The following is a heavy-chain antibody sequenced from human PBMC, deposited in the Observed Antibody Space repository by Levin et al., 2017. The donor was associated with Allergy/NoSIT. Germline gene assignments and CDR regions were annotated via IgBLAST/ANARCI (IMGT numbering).Heavy chain of an antibody. J-gene: IGHJ4*02. CDR1: GGSISSGGYY. Sequence: SETLSLTCTVSGGSISSGGYYWSWIRQHPGKGLEWIGYIYYSGSTYYNPSLKSRVTISVDTSKNQFSLKLSSVTAADTAVYYCARGGTVTKFYYWGQGTLVTVSS. CDR3: ARGGTVTKFYY. V-gene: IGHV4-31*03. D-gene: IGHD4-17*01. CDR2: IYYSGST.